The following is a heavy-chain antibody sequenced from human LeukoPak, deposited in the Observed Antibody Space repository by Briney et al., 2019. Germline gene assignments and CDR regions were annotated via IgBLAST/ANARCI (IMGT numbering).Heavy chain of an antibody. CDR3: ARRPLPPRAFDI. Sequence: PSETLSLTCAVSGGSISSSNWWSWVRQPPGKGLEWIGEFYHSGSTNYNPSLRSRVTISVDKSKNQFSLKLSSVTAADTAVYYCARRPLPPRAFDIWGQGTMVTVSS. J-gene: IGHJ3*02. CDR2: FYHSGST. CDR1: GGSISSSNW. V-gene: IGHV4-4*02.